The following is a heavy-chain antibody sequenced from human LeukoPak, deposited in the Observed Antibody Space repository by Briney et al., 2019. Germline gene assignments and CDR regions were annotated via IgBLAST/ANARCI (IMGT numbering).Heavy chain of an antibody. D-gene: IGHD1-26*01. CDR2: TYYRSKWYN. Sequence: SQTLSLTCAXSGDSVSXXXXXXXXXXXXXXRXXXXLGRTYYRSKWYNDYSVSVXSRITINXDXTKNQFSLQLNSVTPDDTAVYYCARMVGATPDYWGQGTVVTVSS. CDR1: GDSVSXXXXX. J-gene: IGHJ4*02. V-gene: IGHV6-1*01. CDR3: ARMVGATPDY.